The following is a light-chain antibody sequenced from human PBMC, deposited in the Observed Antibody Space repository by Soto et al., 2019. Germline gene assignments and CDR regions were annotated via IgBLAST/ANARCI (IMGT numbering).Light chain of an antibody. CDR2: KAS. V-gene: IGKV1-5*03. CDR3: QQYNSYPWT. Sequence: SQMTQSPATLSASVGDRVTFTCRASQTISTCLAWYQQKPGEAPKLLIYKASTLEVGVPSRFSGSGSGTDFTLTINTLQPAHFATYYCQQYNSYPWTFGQGTKVDIK. CDR1: QTISTC. J-gene: IGKJ1*01.